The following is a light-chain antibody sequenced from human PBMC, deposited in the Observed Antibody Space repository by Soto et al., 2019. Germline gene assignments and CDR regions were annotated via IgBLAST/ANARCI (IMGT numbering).Light chain of an antibody. V-gene: IGLV2-23*02. CDR3: CSFAGSNTLV. Sequence: QSALTQPASVSLSPGQSITISCTGTSSDVGSSNLVSWYQQHPGKAPKVMIYGVSTRPSGVSNRFSGSKSGNTASLTISGLQAEDEADYYCCSFAGSNTLVFGGGTKVTV. CDR1: SSDVGSSNL. J-gene: IGLJ2*01. CDR2: GVS.